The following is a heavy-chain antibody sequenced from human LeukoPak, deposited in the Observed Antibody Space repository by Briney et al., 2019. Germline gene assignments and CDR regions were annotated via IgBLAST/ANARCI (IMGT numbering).Heavy chain of an antibody. CDR3: ARDRDSSGYYGEHFDY. CDR1: GYTFTSYY. V-gene: IGHV1-46*01. CDR2: INPSGGST. Sequence: ASVKVSCNASGYTFTSYYMHWVRQAPGQGLEWMGIINPSGGSTSYAQKFQGRVTMTRDTSTSTVYIELSSLRSEDTAVYYCARDRDSSGYYGEHFDYWGQGTLVTVSS. J-gene: IGHJ4*02. D-gene: IGHD3-22*01.